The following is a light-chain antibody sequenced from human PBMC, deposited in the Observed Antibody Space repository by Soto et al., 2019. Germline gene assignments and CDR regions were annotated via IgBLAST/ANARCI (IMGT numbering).Light chain of an antibody. J-gene: IGKJ3*01. Sequence: DIKMSQSPSSLSASVGDRVTITCRASQSISSHLNWYQQKPGKAPQLLIYEASSLQGGVPSRFSGSGSGTDFTLTISRLQADDFAIYYCQQRYSMPLTFGSGTRVDIK. V-gene: IGKV1-39*01. CDR3: QQRYSMPLT. CDR1: QSISSH. CDR2: EAS.